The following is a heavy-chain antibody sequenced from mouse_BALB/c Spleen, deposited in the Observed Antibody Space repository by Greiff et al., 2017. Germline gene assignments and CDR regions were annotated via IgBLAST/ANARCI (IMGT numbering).Heavy chain of an antibody. V-gene: IGHV2-9*02. CDR3: ARDLDYYGYFDY. CDR2: IWAGGST. Sequence: VQGVESGPGLVAPSQSLSITCTVSGFSLTSYGVHWVRQPPGKGLEWLGVIWAGGSTNYNSALMSRLSISKDNSKSQVFLKMNSLQTDDTAMYYCARDLDYYGYFDYWGQGTTLTVSS. J-gene: IGHJ2*01. D-gene: IGHD1-1*01. CDR1: GFSLTSYG.